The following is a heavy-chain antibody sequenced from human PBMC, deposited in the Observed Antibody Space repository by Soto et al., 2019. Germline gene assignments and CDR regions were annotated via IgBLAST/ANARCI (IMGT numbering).Heavy chain of an antibody. V-gene: IGHV5-51*01. Sequence: GESLKISCNADGYSFTIHCIGSVRQVPGRGLEWVSVIYPADSDDRYSPSFRGRGTISVDISIHTVYLQCRRLKASDTAIYFCARQDIVTAPVRGVYFDSWRQGTPVTVSS. J-gene: IGHJ4*02. CDR1: GYSFTIHC. CDR3: ARQDIVTAPVRGVYFDS. CDR2: IYPADSDD. D-gene: IGHD2-15*01.